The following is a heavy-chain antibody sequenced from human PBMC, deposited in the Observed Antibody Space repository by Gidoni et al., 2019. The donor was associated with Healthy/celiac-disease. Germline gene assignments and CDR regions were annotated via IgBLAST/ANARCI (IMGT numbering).Heavy chain of an antibody. J-gene: IGHJ3*02. CDR1: GFPLSTSGMH. CDR3: ARMAPGQPDAFDI. V-gene: IGHV2-70*04. CDR2: IDWDDDK. Sequence: QVTLKEPGPALVKPTQTLTLTCTFSGFPLSTSGMHVSWIRQPPGKPREWLARIDWDDDKIYSTSLKTRLTITKDTCKNQVVLTVTDMDPVDTATYYCARMAPGQPDAFDIWGQGTMVTVSS.